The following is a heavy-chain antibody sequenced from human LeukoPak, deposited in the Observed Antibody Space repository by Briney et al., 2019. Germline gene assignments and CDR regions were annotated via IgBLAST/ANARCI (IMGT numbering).Heavy chain of an antibody. D-gene: IGHD4-17*01. CDR1: GFTFNSYT. CDR3: ARDLRSSYWYFDL. Sequence: GGSLRLSCAASGFTFNSYTMNWVRQAPGKGLEWVSYISSSSSTIYYADSVKGRFTISRDNAKNPLYLQMNSLRAEDTAVYYCARDLRSSYWYFDLWGRGTLVTVSS. CDR2: ISSSSSTI. J-gene: IGHJ2*01. V-gene: IGHV3-48*04.